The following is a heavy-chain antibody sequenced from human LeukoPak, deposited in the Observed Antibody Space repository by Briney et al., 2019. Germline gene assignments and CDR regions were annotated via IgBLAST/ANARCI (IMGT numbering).Heavy chain of an antibody. J-gene: IGHJ4*02. Sequence: PSETLSLTCSVSGGSISLSYYYWGWIRQPPGKALEWIGSVYYSGTTSYNPSLKSRVTISVDMSKNHFSLRLSSVTAADTAMYYCARGTLYSGWSYYFDYWGQGSQVTVSP. D-gene: IGHD6-19*01. V-gene: IGHV4-39*07. CDR2: VYYSGTT. CDR3: ARGTLYSGWSYYFDY. CDR1: GGSISLSYYY.